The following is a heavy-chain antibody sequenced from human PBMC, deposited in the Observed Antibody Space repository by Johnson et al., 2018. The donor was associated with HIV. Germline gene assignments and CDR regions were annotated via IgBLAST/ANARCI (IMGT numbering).Heavy chain of an antibody. CDR2: INWNGGST. D-gene: IGHD3-22*01. J-gene: IGHJ3*02. CDR3: AREGPTYYYDSTKGVFDI. Sequence: MQLVESGGGVVRPGGSLKVSCAASGFTFDDYGMSWVRQAPGKGLEWVSGINWNGGSTGYADSVKGRFTISRDNAKSSLFLQMNSLRAEDTALYYCAREGPTYYYDSTKGVFDIWGQGTMVTVSS. V-gene: IGHV3-20*04. CDR1: GFTFDDYG.